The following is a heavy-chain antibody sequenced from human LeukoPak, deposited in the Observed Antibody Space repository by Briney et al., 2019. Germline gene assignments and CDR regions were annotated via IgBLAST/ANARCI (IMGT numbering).Heavy chain of an antibody. J-gene: IGHJ6*02. CDR1: GGTFRSHA. V-gene: IGHV1-69*01. D-gene: IGHD1-20*01. CDR3: ARGTLNWNDGGAYLYHYGLDV. CDR2: IIPMFGTA. Sequence: SVKVSCEASGGTFRSHAINWVRQAPGQGLEWMGGIIPMFGTANYAQNFQGRVTITADDSTTTAYMQLSGLRSDDAAVYYCARGTLNWNDGGAYLYHYGLDVWGQGTTVSVSS.